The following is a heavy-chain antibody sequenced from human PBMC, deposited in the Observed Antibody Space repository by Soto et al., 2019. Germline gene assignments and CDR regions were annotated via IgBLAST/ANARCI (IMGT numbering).Heavy chain of an antibody. CDR1: GFTFRNYG. Sequence: GGSLRLSCAASGFTFRNYGMNWVRQAPGKGLEWVSYIGIGSSTKYYADSVKGRFTISRDNAKNSLYLQMNSLRAEDTAVYYCAGDPNIVLVPAALRSYYYYYGMDVWGQGTTVTVSS. J-gene: IGHJ6*02. CDR3: AGDPNIVLVPAALRSYYYYYGMDV. CDR2: IGIGSSTK. V-gene: IGHV3-48*01. D-gene: IGHD2-2*01.